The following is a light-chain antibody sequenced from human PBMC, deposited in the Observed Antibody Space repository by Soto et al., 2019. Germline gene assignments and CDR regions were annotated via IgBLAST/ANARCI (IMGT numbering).Light chain of an antibody. CDR1: SSDVGAYNY. CDR3: QSYDSSLSVVV. V-gene: IGLV2-14*01. CDR2: EVS. Sequence: QSALTQPASVSGSPGQSITISCTGTSSDVGAYNYVSWYQQHPGKAPKLMIHEVSKRPSGVSNRFSGSKSGNTASLTISGLQAEDEADYYCQSYDSSLSVVVFGGGTKLTVL. J-gene: IGLJ2*01.